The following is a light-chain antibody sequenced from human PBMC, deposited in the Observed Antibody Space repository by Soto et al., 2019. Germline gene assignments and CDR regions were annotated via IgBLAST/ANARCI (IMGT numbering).Light chain of an antibody. CDR1: QSVNTN. CDR3: QQRHMWPIT. Sequence: EIVMTQSPATLSVSPGERATLSCRASQSVNTNLAWYQLKPGQAPRLLIYGASIRATGIPPRFSGSGSGTDFTLTISSLEPEDSAVYYCQQRHMWPITFGQGTRLEIK. J-gene: IGKJ5*01. V-gene: IGKV3-11*01. CDR2: GAS.